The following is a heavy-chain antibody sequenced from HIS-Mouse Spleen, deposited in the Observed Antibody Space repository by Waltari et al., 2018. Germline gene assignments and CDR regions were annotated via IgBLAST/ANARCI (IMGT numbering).Heavy chain of an antibody. CDR2: IYHTGST. CDR1: GYSISSGYY. V-gene: IGHV4-38-2*02. CDR3: ARALEYSSSWYYYYGMDV. D-gene: IGHD6-13*01. J-gene: IGHJ6*02. Sequence: QVQLQESGPGLVKPSATLSLTCTVSGYSISSGYYWGWTRQPPGKGLEWIGSIYHTGSTYYNPSLKSRVTISVDTSKNQFSLKLSSVTAADTAVYYCARALEYSSSWYYYYGMDVWGQGTTVTVSS.